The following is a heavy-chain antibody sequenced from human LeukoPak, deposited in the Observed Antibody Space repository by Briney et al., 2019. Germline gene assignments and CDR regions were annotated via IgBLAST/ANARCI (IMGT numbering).Heavy chain of an antibody. CDR3: VRAYNWNYDR. J-gene: IGHJ4*02. CDR1: GFTFSSYA. V-gene: IGHV3-30-3*01. CDR2: ISYDGSNK. Sequence: PGRSLRLSRAASGFTFSSYAMHWVRQAPGKGLEWVAVISYDGSNKYYADSVKGRFTISRDNSKNTLYLQMNSLRAEDTAVYYCVRAYNWNYDRWGQGTLVTVSS. D-gene: IGHD1-7*01.